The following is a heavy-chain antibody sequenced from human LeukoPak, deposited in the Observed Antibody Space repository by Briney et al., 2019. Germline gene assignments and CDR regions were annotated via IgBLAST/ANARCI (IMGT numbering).Heavy chain of an antibody. J-gene: IGHJ4*02. V-gene: IGHV3-30*04. CDR3: TRRRGNQQPIDY. Sequence: GRSPRLSCAASGFTFDSYAIHWVRQAPGKGLEWVAVISFDGSNRFYADSVKGRFSISRDNSKKTLYLQMNSLRAEDTAVYYCTRRRGNQQPIDYWGQGTLVTVSS. CDR1: GFTFDSYA. D-gene: IGHD2-2*01. CDR2: ISFDGSNR.